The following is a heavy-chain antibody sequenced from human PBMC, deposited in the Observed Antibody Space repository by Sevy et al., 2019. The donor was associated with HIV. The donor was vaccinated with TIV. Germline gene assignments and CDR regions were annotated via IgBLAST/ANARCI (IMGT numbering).Heavy chain of an antibody. J-gene: IGHJ4*02. V-gene: IGHV3-30*06. CDR3: ARVFRSYYFDY. CDR2: ISYDRSDK. CDR1: GFTFGSYG. Sequence: GGSLRLSCAASGFTFGSYGMHWVRQAPGKGLEWVAYISYDRSDKNYADSVKGRFTISIDNSKNTVFLQLNSLRPEDTAVYYCARVFRSYYFDYWGQGTLVTVSS.